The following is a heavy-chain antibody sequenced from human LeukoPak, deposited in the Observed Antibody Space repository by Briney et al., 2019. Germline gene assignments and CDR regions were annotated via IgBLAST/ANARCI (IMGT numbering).Heavy chain of an antibody. CDR2: IRAKTNGGTA. Sequence: PGGSLRLSCAASGFTSSNAWMSWVRRAPGKGLEWVGRIRAKTNGGTADYTPPVKGRFTISRDDSKNTLYLQMNSLKEGFIYGYHGIDSWGQGTIVTVSS. D-gene: IGHD5-18*01. J-gene: IGHJ3*02. CDR3: IDS. V-gene: IGHV3-15*01. CDR1: GFTSSNAW.